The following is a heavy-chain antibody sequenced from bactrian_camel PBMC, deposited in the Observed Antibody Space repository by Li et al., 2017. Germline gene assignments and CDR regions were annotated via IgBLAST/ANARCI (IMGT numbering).Heavy chain of an antibody. CDR1: GAMYASSC. CDR2: IVRGTGTS. CDR3: AKPGGGTWFWEIHY. V-gene: IGHV3S55*01. J-gene: IGHJ4*01. Sequence: HVQLVESGGGSVQAGGSLNVSCVGFGAMYASSCMGWFRQAPGKEREPVASIVRGTGTSFYADSVKGRFTISRDNINNTLDLQMNSLKPEDTAVYYCAKPGGGTWFWEIHYWGQGTQVTVS. D-gene: IGHD1*01.